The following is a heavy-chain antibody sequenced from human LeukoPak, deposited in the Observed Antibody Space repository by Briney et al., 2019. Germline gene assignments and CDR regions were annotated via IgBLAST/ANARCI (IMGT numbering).Heavy chain of an antibody. V-gene: IGHV3-9*01. CDR2: ISWNSGSI. CDR3: AKDISSSWYEDYFDY. D-gene: IGHD6-13*01. J-gene: IGHJ4*02. Sequence: PGRSLRLSCAASGFTFDDYAMHWVRQAPGKGLEWVSGISWNSGSIGYADSVKGRFTISRDNAKNSLYLQMNSLRAEDTALYYCAKDISSSWYEDYFDYWGQGTLVTVSS. CDR1: GFTFDDYA.